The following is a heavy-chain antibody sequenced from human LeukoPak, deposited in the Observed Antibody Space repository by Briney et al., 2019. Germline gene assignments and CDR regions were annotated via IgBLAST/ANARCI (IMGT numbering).Heavy chain of an antibody. V-gene: IGHV4-59*01. CDR1: GGSISSYY. CDR2: IYYSGST. Sequence: SETLSLTCTGSGGSISSYYWSWIRQPPGKGLEWIGYIYYSGSTNYNPSLKSRVTISVDTSKNQFSLKLSSVTAADTAVYYCARDLGRSFGESLYNWFDPWGQGTLVTVSS. J-gene: IGHJ5*02. D-gene: IGHD3-10*01. CDR3: ARDLGRSFGESLYNWFDP.